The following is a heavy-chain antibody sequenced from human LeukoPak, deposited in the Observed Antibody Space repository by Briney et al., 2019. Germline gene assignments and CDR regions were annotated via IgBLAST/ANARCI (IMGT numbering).Heavy chain of an antibody. CDR1: GGSIISDDYY. V-gene: IGHV4-61*02. Sequence: TLSLTCTVSGGSIISDDYYWTWIRQPAGKGLEWIGRIYPDGSTTYNPSLKSRVTISLDTSKNQVSLTLSSVTAADTAVFYCARGFDGYNFFDYWGQGTLVTVSS. D-gene: IGHD5-24*01. CDR3: ARGFDGYNFFDY. CDR2: IYPDGST. J-gene: IGHJ4*02.